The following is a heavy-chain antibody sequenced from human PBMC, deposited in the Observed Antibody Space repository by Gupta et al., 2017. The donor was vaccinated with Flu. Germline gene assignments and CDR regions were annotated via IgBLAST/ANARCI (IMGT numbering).Heavy chain of an antibody. CDR1: GGSIHSRSYY. V-gene: IGHV4-39*01. CDR3: ARPDDYDSSHYKGAFDY. J-gene: IGHJ4*02. D-gene: IGHD3-22*01. CDR2: IYYSGST. Sequence: QLQLLESGPGLVKTSEPLSLTCTVPGGSIHSRSYYWGWIRQPPGKGLEWIGSIYYSGSTFYNPSLQSRDTMSVDTSRNQFSLKLTSVTAADTAVYYCARPDDYDSSHYKGAFDYWGRGILVTVSS.